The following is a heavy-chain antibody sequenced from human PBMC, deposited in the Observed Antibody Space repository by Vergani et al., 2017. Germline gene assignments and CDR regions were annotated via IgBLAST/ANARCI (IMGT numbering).Heavy chain of an antibody. CDR1: GVTFRSLA. V-gene: IGHV1-69*13. J-gene: IGHJ4*02. CDR3: AKDTLEAVYFDY. D-gene: IGHD5-24*01. CDR2: IVPIFDKI. Sequence: QVHLLQSGAEVKKPGSSVKVSCKASGVTFRSLAISWVRLAPGQGLEWMGRIVPIFDKINYEPKFQGRVTITADESTNIAYMELTSLTSDDSAIYYCAKDTLEAVYFDYWGQGTLVTVSS.